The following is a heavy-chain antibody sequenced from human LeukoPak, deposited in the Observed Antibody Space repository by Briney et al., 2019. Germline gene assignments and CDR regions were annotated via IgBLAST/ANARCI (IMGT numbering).Heavy chain of an antibody. Sequence: AGGSLRLSCAASGFIFSSHGMHWVRQAPGKGLEWVAIISYDGSNKYYADSVKGRFTISRDNAKNSLYLQMNSLRAEDTAVYYCARSGHCSSTSCTPYGGCDAFDIWGQGTMVTVSS. CDR2: ISYDGSNK. CDR3: ARSGHCSSTSCTPYGGCDAFDI. CDR1: GFIFSSHG. V-gene: IGHV3-30*03. J-gene: IGHJ3*02. D-gene: IGHD2-2*01.